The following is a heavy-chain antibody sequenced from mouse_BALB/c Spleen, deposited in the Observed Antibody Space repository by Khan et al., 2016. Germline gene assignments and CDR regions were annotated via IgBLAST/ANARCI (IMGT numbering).Heavy chain of an antibody. Sequence: EVQLQESGPGLVKPSQSLSLTCTVTGYSITSYYAWNWFRQFPGNKLEWMGYISYSSSTRYYPSLTSRILITRDTSRNQFLLQLNSVTTDATATYDGARSPTAYYALDYWGQGTSVTVSS. CDR1: GYSITSYYA. CDR2: ISYSSST. J-gene: IGHJ4*01. V-gene: IGHV3-2*02. D-gene: IGHD1-2*01. CDR3: ARSPTAYYALDY.